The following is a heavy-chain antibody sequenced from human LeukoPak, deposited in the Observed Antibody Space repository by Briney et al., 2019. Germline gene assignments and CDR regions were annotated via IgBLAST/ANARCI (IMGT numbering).Heavy chain of an antibody. Sequence: GGSLRLSCAASGFTFSSYGMHWVRQAPGKGLEWVAVISYDGSNKYYADSVKGRFTISRDNSKNTLYLQMNSLRAEDTAVYYCARVSSGNYYYGMDVWGQGTTVTASS. CDR2: ISYDGSNK. CDR3: ARVSSGNYYYGMDV. V-gene: IGHV3-30*03. CDR1: GFTFSSYG. J-gene: IGHJ6*02. D-gene: IGHD2-15*01.